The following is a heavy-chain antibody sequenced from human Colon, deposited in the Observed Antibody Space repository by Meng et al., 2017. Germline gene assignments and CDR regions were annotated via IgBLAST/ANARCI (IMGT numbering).Heavy chain of an antibody. CDR3: ARWLVASIDAFDI. Sequence: SETLSPTCTVPGGSISSSSYYWGWIRQPPGKGLEWIGSIYYSGSTYYNPSLKSRVTISVDTSKNQFSLKLSSVTAADTAVYYCARWLVASIDAFDIWGQGTMVTVSS. D-gene: IGHD2-15*01. V-gene: IGHV4-39*07. CDR2: IYYSGST. CDR1: GGSISSSSYY. J-gene: IGHJ3*02.